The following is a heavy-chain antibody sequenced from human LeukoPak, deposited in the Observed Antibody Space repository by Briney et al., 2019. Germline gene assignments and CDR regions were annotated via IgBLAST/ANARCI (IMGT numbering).Heavy chain of an antibody. CDR2: ISSSSSYI. Sequence: GSLRLSCAASGFTFSSYSMNWVRQAPGKGLEWVSSISSSSSYIYYADSVKGRFTISRDNAKNSLYLQMNSLRAEDTAVYYCARGSGSGWYGGVYYFDYWGQGTLVTASS. CDR3: ARGSGSGWYGGVYYFDY. V-gene: IGHV3-21*01. D-gene: IGHD6-19*01. CDR1: GFTFSSYS. J-gene: IGHJ4*02.